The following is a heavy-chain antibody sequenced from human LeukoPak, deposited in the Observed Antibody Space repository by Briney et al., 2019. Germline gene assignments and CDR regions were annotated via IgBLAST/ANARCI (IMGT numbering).Heavy chain of an antibody. J-gene: IGHJ6*03. D-gene: IGHD1-14*01. CDR3: VRDKAGTTPYYYYSMDV. CDR2: ISSSNSYI. Sequence: GGSLRLSCVASGFTFSSYSMNWVRQAPGKGLEWVSSISSSNSYIWYADSVKGRFTIPRDNAKSSLYLQMNSLRAEDTAIYYCVRDKAGTTPYYYYSMDVWGKGTTVTVSS. V-gene: IGHV3-21*01. CDR1: GFTFSSYS.